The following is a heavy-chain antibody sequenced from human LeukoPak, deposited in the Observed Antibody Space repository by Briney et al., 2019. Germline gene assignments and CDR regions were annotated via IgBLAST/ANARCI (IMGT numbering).Heavy chain of an antibody. CDR3: VRAPPGSRAYHYSYMDV. Sequence: GGSLRLSCAASGFTFKSYDMHWVRQPAGKGLDWVSTIGTAADTYYPDSVKGRFTISRANAENSLYLQMNSLRPGDTAVDYCVRAPPGSRAYHYSYMDVWGKGTTVTISS. CDR2: IGTAADT. J-gene: IGHJ6*03. CDR1: GFTFKSYD. V-gene: IGHV3-13*01. D-gene: IGHD1-26*01.